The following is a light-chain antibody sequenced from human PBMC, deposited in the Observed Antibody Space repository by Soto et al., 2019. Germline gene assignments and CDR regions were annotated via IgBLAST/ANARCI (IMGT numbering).Light chain of an antibody. J-gene: IGKJ4*01. CDR1: QSISNF. V-gene: IGKV1-39*01. Sequence: DIPMTQSPSSLSASVGDRVTITCRASQSISNFLNWYQQKLGKAPKLLIYAASSFQSGVPARFSGSGSGTDFTLTISSLQPEDFATYYCQQSYSTPLTFGGGTKVEIK. CDR2: AAS. CDR3: QQSYSTPLT.